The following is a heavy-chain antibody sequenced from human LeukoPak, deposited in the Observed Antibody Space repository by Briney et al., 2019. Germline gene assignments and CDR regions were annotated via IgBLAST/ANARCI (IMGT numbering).Heavy chain of an antibody. CDR1: GFFSSTYW. CDR2: IRNDASNE. D-gene: IGHD6-19*01. CDR3: SRQCEP. J-gene: IGHJ5*02. Sequence: HPGGSLRLSCAASGFFSSTYWMDWVRQAPGKGLEWVASIRNDASNEHYADSVKGRFTISRDNAKNSLYLEMKSRRVEDTAVYYCSRQCEPWGQGTVVSVPS. V-gene: IGHV3-7*01.